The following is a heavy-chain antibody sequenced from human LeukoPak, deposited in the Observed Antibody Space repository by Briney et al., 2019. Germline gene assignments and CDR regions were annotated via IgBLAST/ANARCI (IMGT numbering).Heavy chain of an antibody. J-gene: IGHJ4*02. D-gene: IGHD3-10*01. Sequence: ASVKVSCKTSGYSFTSFGITWVRQAPGQGLEWMGWSSGNNGNTNYPLKFQGRVTMTTDTSTTTAYMDLRSLTSDDTAIYYCARADSYYYGSGSSDYWGQGTLVTVSS. CDR2: SSGNNGNT. CDR3: ARADSYYYGSGSSDY. CDR1: GYSFTSFG. V-gene: IGHV1-18*01.